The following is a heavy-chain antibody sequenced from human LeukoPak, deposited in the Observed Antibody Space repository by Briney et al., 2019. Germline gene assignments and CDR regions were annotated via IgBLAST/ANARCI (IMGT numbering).Heavy chain of an antibody. V-gene: IGHV3-66*04. J-gene: IGHJ4*02. D-gene: IGHD3-22*01. Sequence: GGSLRLSCAASEFNVRSNYMSWVRQAPGKGLEWVSVLYSGGSTYYADSVKGRFTISSDNSKNTLYLQMNSLRAEDTAVYYCASHRDYYDSSGWDYFDYWGQGTLVTVSS. CDR2: LYSGGST. CDR1: EFNVRSNY. CDR3: ASHRDYYDSSGWDYFDY.